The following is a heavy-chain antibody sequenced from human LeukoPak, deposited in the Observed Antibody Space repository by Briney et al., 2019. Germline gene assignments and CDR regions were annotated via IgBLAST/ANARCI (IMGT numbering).Heavy chain of an antibody. J-gene: IGHJ4*02. V-gene: IGHV3-49*04. CDR2: IRNKAYGGTT. CDR1: GFTFGDYA. CDR3: TTGGGSRGHDY. D-gene: IGHD3-10*01. Sequence: GGSLRLSCGTSGFTFGDYAMSWVRQAPGRGLEWVGFIRNKAYGGTTEYAASVKGRFTISRDDSKSIAYLQMNSLKTEDTAVYYCTTGGGSRGHDYWGQGTLVTVSS.